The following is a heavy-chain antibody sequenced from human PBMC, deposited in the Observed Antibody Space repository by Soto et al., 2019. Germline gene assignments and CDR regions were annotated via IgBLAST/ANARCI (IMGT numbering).Heavy chain of an antibody. J-gene: IGHJ5*02. CDR2: ISGGGDST. Sequence: EVQLLESGGGLVQPGGSLRLSCAASGFTFSTNSMTWVRQAPGKGLECVCGISGGGDSTHYADSVKGRFTISRDNSKNMVYLQMNIRTADDTAVYFCSKWDGDGDQWGHGTLVTVSS. CDR3: SKWDGDGDQ. CDR1: GFTFSTNS. V-gene: IGHV3-23*01. D-gene: IGHD1-26*01.